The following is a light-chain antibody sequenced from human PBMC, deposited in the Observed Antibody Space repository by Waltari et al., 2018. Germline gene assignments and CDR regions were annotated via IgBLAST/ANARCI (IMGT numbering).Light chain of an antibody. CDR3: CAHAGSGIWV. V-gene: IGLV2-23*01. J-gene: IGLJ3*02. Sequence: QSALTQPASVSGSPGQAITLSCTGTSSDVGRDNLFSWYQQHPGKVPKLIIYEDTKRPSGVSDRFSGSKSGNTASLTISGLQAEDEADYHCCAHAGSGIWVFGGGTKLTVL. CDR1: SSDVGRDNL. CDR2: EDT.